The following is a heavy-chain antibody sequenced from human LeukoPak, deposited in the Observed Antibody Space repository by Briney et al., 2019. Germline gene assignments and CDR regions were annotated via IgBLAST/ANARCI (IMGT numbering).Heavy chain of an antibody. D-gene: IGHD2-15*01. CDR2: ISSSGSTI. V-gene: IGHV3-48*03. CDR1: GITFSSYE. J-gene: IGHJ4*02. Sequence: PGGSLRLSCAASGITFSSYEMNWVRQAPGKGLKWVSYISSSGSTIYYADSVKGRFTISRDNAKNSLYLQMNSLRAEDTAVYYCASELEAAFLFGFDYWGQGTPVTVSS. CDR3: ASELEAAFLFGFDY.